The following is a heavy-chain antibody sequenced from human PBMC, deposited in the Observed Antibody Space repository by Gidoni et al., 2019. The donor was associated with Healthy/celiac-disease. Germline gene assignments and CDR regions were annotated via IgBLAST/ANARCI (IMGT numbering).Heavy chain of an antibody. V-gene: IGHV4-34*01. CDR3: ARGPLFVVVVAATGDYYYYGMDV. J-gene: IGHJ6*02. CDR2: INHSGST. CDR1: VGSFSGYY. D-gene: IGHD2-15*01. Sequence: QVQLQQWGAGLLKPSETLSLTCAVYVGSFSGYYWSWIRQPPGKGLEWIGEINHSGSTNYNPSLKSRVTISVDTSKNQFSLKLSSVTAADTAVYYCARGPLFVVVVAATGDYYYYGMDVWGQGTTVTVSS.